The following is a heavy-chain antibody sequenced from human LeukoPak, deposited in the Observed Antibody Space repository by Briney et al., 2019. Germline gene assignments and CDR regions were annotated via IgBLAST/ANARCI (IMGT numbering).Heavy chain of an antibody. CDR1: GLTFSSYG. J-gene: IGHJ4*02. D-gene: IGHD4-17*01. V-gene: IGHV3-23*01. CDR3: ARGAQYGDYYY. CDR2: ISGSGGST. Sequence: GGSLRLSCAASGLTFSSYGVTWVRQAPGKGLEWVSAISGSGGSTYYADSVKGRSTISRDNSKNTLYLQMNSLRAEDTAVYYCARGAQYGDYYYWGQGTLVTVSS.